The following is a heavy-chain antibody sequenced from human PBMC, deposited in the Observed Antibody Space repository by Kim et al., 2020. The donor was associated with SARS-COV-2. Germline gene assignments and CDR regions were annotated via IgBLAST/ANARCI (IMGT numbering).Heavy chain of an antibody. CDR2: IYYSGST. CDR3: ARVGSSSWSSWFDP. D-gene: IGHD6-13*01. J-gene: IGHJ5*02. V-gene: IGHV4-61*01. Sequence: SETLSLTCTVSGGSVSSGSYYWSWIRQPPGKGLEWIGYIYYSGSTNYNPSLKSRVTISVDTSKNQFSLKLSSVTAADTAVYYCARVGSSSWSSWFDPWGQGTLVTVSS. CDR1: GGSVSSGSYY.